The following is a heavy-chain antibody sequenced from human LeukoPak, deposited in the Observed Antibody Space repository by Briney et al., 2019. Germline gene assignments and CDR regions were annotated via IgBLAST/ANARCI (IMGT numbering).Heavy chain of an antibody. V-gene: IGHV4-34*01. D-gene: IGHD3-22*01. J-gene: IGHJ4*02. CDR3: ARVPLRDSSGYYS. Sequence: PSETLSLTCAVYGGSFSGYYWNWIRQPPGKGLEWIGEINHSGSTNYNPSLKSRVTISVDTSKNQFSLKLSSVTAADTAVYYCARVPLRDSSGYYSWGQGTLVTVSS. CDR1: GGSFSGYY. CDR2: INHSGST.